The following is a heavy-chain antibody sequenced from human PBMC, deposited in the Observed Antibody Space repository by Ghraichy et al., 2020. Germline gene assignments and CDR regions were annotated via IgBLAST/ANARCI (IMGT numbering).Heavy chain of an antibody. CDR1: GDSISSSNYY. CDR2: IYYSGIT. D-gene: IGHD6-6*01. CDR3: ARELYSSSSNAFDI. Sequence: SETLSLTCTVSGDSISSSNYYWGWIRQPPGKGLAWIGSIYYSGITYYNPSLKSRVTISVDTSKNQFSLKLNSVTAADTAVYYCARELYSSSSNAFDIWGQGTMVTVSS. V-gene: IGHV4-39*07. J-gene: IGHJ3*02.